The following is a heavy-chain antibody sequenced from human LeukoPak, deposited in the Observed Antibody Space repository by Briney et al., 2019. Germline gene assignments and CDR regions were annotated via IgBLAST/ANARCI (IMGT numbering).Heavy chain of an antibody. J-gene: IGHJ4*02. CDR1: GCSISSYY. Sequence: SETLSHTCTVSGCSISSYYSSWIRQPPGKGLEWIGYIYNSGSTNYNPSLKSRVTISVDTSKNQFSLRLSSVTAADTAVYYCARTYYYDSSGPFYWGQGTLVTVSS. CDR3: ARTYYYDSSGPFY. D-gene: IGHD3-22*01. V-gene: IGHV4-59*01. CDR2: IYNSGST.